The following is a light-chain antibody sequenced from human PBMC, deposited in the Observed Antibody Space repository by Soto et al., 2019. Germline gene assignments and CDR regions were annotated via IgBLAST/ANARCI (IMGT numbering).Light chain of an antibody. CDR3: MQATQFPHT. CDR2: KTS. J-gene: IGKJ2*01. CDR1: QSLLDSDGDTY. V-gene: IGKV2-24*01. Sequence: DIVMTQTPLSSPVTLRQPASISCRSSQSLLDSDGDTYLSWLQQRPGQPPRLLIYKTSSRFSGVPDRFSGSGAGTDFTLKISRVEVEDVGVYYCMQATQFPHTFGQGTKLEI.